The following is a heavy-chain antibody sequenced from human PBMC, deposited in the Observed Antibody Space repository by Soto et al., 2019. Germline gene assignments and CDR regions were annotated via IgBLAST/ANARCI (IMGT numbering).Heavy chain of an antibody. CDR3: AREKYSGYDTGEIDAFDI. V-gene: IGHV3-7*01. D-gene: IGHD5-12*01. J-gene: IGHJ3*02. CDR2: IKQDGSEK. CDR1: GFTFSSYW. Sequence: GGSLRLSCAACGFTFSSYWMSWVRQAPGKGLEWVANIKQDGSEKYYVDSVKGRFTISRDNAKNSLYLQMNSLRAEDTAVYYCAREKYSGYDTGEIDAFDIWGQGTMVTVSS.